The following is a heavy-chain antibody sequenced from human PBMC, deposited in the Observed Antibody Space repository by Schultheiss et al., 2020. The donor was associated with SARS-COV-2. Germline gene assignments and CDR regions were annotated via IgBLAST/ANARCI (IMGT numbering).Heavy chain of an antibody. V-gene: IGHV4-61*01. J-gene: IGHJ5*02. CDR2: IYYSGST. CDR1: GGSISSGSYY. CDR3: ARAEKGTGLYYYGSGGSFDP. Sequence: SETLSLTCTVSGGSISSGSYYWSWIRQPPGKGLEWIGYIYYSGSTNYNPSLKSRVTISVDTSKNQFSLKLSSVTAADTAVYYCARAEKGTGLYYYGSGGSFDPLGQGTLVTVSS. D-gene: IGHD3-10*01.